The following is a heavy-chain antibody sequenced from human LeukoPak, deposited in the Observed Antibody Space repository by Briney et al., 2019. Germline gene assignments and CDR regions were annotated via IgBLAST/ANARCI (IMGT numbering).Heavy chain of an antibody. CDR1: GFTGSSSY. J-gene: IGHJ5*02. V-gene: IGHV3-66*01. CDR2: IQSGGST. Sequence: VGSLRLSCAAFGFTGSSSYMSWFRPAPGKGLEWVSVIQSGGSTYYADSVNCRFTISRDNSKNTLYLQMNSLRADDTFFFQAEDGIRDNWYDPWGQGTLVTVSS. CDR3: EDGIRDNWYDP. D-gene: IGHD2-21*01.